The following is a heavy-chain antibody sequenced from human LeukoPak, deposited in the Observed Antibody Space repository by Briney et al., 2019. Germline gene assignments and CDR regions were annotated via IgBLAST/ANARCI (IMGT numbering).Heavy chain of an antibody. CDR2: IYYSGST. CDR1: GGSLSSGGYY. CDR3: ARADYDFWSGIPADAFDI. D-gene: IGHD3-3*01. Sequence: SETLSLTCTVSGGSLSSGGYYWSWIRQHPGKGLEWIGYIYYSGSTYYNPSLKSRVTISVDTSKNQFSLKLSSVTAADTAVYYCARADYDFWSGIPADAFDIWGQGTMVTVSS. J-gene: IGHJ3*02. V-gene: IGHV4-31*03.